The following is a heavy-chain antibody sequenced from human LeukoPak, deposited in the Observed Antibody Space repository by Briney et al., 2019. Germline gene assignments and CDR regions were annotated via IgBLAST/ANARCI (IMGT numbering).Heavy chain of an antibody. CDR3: ASRVYCSGGSCYSGAFDT. D-gene: IGHD2-15*01. J-gene: IGHJ3*02. CDR1: GGTFSSYA. V-gene: IGHV1-69*05. Sequence: SVKVSCKASGGTFSSYAISWVRQAPGQGLEWMGRIIPIFGTANYAQKFQGRVTITTDESTSTAYMELSSLRSEDTAVYYCASRVYCSGGSCYSGAFDTWGQGTMVTVSS. CDR2: IIPIFGTA.